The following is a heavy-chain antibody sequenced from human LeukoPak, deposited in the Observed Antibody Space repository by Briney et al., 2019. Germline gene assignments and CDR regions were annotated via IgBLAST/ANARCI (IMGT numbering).Heavy chain of an antibody. V-gene: IGHV4-59*01. CDR1: GGSISSYY. CDR2: IYYSGST. J-gene: IGHJ4*02. D-gene: IGHD3-22*01. Sequence: PSETLSLTCTVSGGSISSYYWSWIRQPPGKGLEWIGYIYYSGSTNYNPSLKSRVTISVDTSKNQFSLKLSSVTAADTAVYYCARGAYDSSGYYEGAFDYWGQGTLVTVSS. CDR3: ARGAYDSSGYYEGAFDY.